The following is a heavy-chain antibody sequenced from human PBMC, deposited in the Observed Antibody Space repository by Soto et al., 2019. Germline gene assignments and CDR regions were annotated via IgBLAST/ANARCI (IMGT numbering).Heavy chain of an antibody. Sequence: EVQLLESGGGLVQPGGSLRLSCAASGFTFSNYAMSWLRQAPGKGLEWVSAISGRGGSTYYADSVKDRFTISRDNSKNTLYLQMNSLRAEDTAVYYCAKARGDRYYFDYWGQGTLVTVSS. CDR2: ISGRGGST. D-gene: IGHD4-17*01. CDR1: GFTFSNYA. V-gene: IGHV3-23*01. CDR3: AKARGDRYYFDY. J-gene: IGHJ4*02.